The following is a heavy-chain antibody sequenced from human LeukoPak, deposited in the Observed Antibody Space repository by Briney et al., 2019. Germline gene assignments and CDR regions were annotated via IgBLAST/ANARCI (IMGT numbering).Heavy chain of an antibody. Sequence: GGSLTLSCPPSGFTVSSNYMRWVRPAAGKGLEWVSVIYSGGSTYYADSVNGRFTISRHNSKNTLYLQMNSLRAEDTAVYYCARGRYYYGSGSPYYFDYWGQGTLVTVSS. D-gene: IGHD3-10*01. J-gene: IGHJ4*02. CDR1: GFTVSSNY. CDR2: IYSGGST. CDR3: ARGRYYYGSGSPYYFDY. V-gene: IGHV3-53*04.